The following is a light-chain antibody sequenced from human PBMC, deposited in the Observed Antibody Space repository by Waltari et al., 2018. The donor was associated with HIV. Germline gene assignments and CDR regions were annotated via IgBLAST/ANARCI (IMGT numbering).Light chain of an antibody. Sequence: QSVLTQPPSASGTPGQRVTISCSGSRSNIGNNTVNWYQQLPGPAPKLLIYNNNQRRSGVPYRFSGSKSDTSASLGISGLQSEDDAEYYCAAWDDSLNGYVFGTVTKVIVL. V-gene: IGLV1-44*01. CDR1: RSNIGNNT. CDR3: AAWDDSLNGYV. J-gene: IGLJ1*01. CDR2: NNN.